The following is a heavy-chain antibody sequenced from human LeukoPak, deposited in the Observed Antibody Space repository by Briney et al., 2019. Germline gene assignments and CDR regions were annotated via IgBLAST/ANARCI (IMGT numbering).Heavy chain of an antibody. CDR2: ISSSSSYI. CDR1: GFTFSSYS. D-gene: IGHD2-21*01. J-gene: IGHJ3*02. Sequence: GGSLRLSCAASGFTFSSYSMNWVRQAPGKGLEWVSSISSSSSYIYYADSVKGRFTISRDKAKNSLYLQMNSLRAEDTAVYYCASKEHIGAFGIWGQGTTVTVSS. V-gene: IGHV3-21*01. CDR3: ASKEHIGAFGI.